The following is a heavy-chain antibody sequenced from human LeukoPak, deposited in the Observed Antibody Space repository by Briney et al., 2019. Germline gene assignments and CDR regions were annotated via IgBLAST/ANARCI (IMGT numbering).Heavy chain of an antibody. D-gene: IGHD3-16*01. J-gene: IGHJ5*01. CDR1: GYSISTAYY. Sequence: SETLSLTCAVSGYSISTAYYWGWMRQPPGKGLEWIGRIYHRGRTTSYNPSLESRVTISGDTSKNQFTLRLASVTAADTAVYYCARYDSRGSGCTLFDSWGQGIVVTISS. CDR2: IYHRGRTT. CDR3: ARYDSRGSGCTLFDS. V-gene: IGHV4-38-2*01.